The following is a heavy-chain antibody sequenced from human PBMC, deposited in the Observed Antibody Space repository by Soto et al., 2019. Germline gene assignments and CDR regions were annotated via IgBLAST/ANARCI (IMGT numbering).Heavy chain of an antibody. J-gene: IGHJ6*03. D-gene: IGHD5-12*01. CDR1: GGTFSSYT. CDR3: LYSGYDRGYYYYMDV. V-gene: IGHV1-69*02. CDR2: IIPILGIA. Sequence: SVKVSCKASGGTFSSYTISWVRQAPGQGLEWMGRIIPILGIANYAQKFQGRVTITADKSTSTAYMELSSLRSEDTAVYYCLYSGYDRGYYYYMDVCGKGTTVTVSS.